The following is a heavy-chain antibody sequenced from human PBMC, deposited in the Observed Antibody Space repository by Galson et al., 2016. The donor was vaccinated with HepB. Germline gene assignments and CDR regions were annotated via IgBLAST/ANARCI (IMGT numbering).Heavy chain of an antibody. V-gene: IGHV1-18*01. Sequence: SLKVSCKASGYTFIRYGISWVRQAPGQGLEWLGWISIYNGNTNYAPKIQGRVTMTADTSTTTAYMELRSLISDDSAVYYCARGPHYDFWSGSQPDYWGQGTLVTVSS. CDR1: GYTFIRYG. D-gene: IGHD3-3*01. CDR2: ISIYNGNT. J-gene: IGHJ4*02. CDR3: ARGPHYDFWSGSQPDY.